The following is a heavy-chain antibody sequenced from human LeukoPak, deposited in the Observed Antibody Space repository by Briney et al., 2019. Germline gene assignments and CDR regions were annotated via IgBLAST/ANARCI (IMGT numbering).Heavy chain of an antibody. V-gene: IGHV1-2*02. CDR3: ARGFDWLSYYFDY. J-gene: IGHJ4*02. CDR1: GYTFTGYY. CDR2: INPNSGDI. D-gene: IGHD3-9*01. Sequence: GASVKVSCKASGYTFTGYYMHWVRQAPGQGLEWMGWINPNSGDINYAQKFQGRVTMTRDTSISTAYMELSRLRSDDTAVYYCARGFDWLSYYFDYWGQGTLVTVSS.